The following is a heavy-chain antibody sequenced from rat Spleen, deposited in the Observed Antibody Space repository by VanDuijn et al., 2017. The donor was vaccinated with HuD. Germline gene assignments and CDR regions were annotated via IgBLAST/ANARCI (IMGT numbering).Heavy chain of an antibody. J-gene: IGHJ3*01. CDR3: ARHGLQAWFAY. V-gene: IGHV5-29*01. D-gene: IGHD3-2*01. Sequence: EVQLVESGGGLVQPGRSLKLSCEASGFTFSNYGMAWVRQATTKGLEWVATINYDGSSTYYRDSVTGRFTISRDDAKSTLYLQMDSLTSEDTATYYCARHGLQAWFAYWGQGTLVTVSS. CDR2: INYDGSST. CDR1: GFTFSNYG.